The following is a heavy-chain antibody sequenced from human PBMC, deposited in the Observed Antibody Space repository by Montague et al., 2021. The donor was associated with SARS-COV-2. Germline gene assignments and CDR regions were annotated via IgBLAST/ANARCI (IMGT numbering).Heavy chain of an antibody. V-gene: IGHV4-59*01. CDR1: NGSLNSYY. J-gene: IGHJ1*01. CDR2: IYYSGST. CDR3: ARGFRVSPYFQH. Sequence: SETLSLTCNVSNGSLNSYYWSWIRQPPGKGLEWIGYIYYSGSTTYNPSLKSRVTIPIDTSKNQVSLNLTSVTAPDTAVYYCARGFRVSPYFQHWGQGTLVIVSS. D-gene: IGHD2-21*01.